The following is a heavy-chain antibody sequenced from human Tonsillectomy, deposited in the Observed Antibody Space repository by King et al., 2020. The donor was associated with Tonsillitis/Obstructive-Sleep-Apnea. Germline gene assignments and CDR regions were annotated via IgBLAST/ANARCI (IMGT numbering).Heavy chain of an antibody. CDR3: ARDLPIVVFPAAIKGGFEY. V-gene: IGHV3-30*04. J-gene: IGHJ4*02. CDR2: ISYDGSDK. CDR1: GFTFTSYA. D-gene: IGHD2-2*02. Sequence: VQLVESGGGVVQPGRSLRLSCAASGFTFTSYAMHWVRQAPGRGLEWVSVISYDGSDKYYADSVKGRFTISRDNSKNTLYVQMNSLKAEDTAVYYCARDLPIVVFPAAIKGGFEYWGQGTLVTVSS.